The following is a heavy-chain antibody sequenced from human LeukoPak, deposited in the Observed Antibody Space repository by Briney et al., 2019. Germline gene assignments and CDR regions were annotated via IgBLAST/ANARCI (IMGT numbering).Heavy chain of an antibody. J-gene: IGHJ4*02. CDR1: GFTFSSFG. CDR3: AKGLFGYCPTDTCSV. V-gene: IGHV3-23*01. CDR2: ISGIGVRT. D-gene: IGHD2-8*01. Sequence: GGSLRLSCAASGFTFSSFGMSWVRQAPGKGLEWVSAISGIGVRTYYADSVKGRFTISRDNSENSLYLHMSSLRAEDTAVYYCAKGLFGYCPTDTCSVWGQGTLVTVSS.